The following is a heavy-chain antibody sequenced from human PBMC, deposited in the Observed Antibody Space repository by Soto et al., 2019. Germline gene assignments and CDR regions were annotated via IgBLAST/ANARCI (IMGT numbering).Heavy chain of an antibody. CDR3: VKSPKAGYFDWLLPGY. J-gene: IGHJ4*02. Sequence: GGSLRLSCAASGFTFSSYGMHWVRQAPGKGLERVAVISYDGSNKYYADSVKGRFTISRDNSKNTLYLQMNSLRAEDTAVYYCVKSPKAGYFDWLLPGYWAQGTPVTVSS. D-gene: IGHD3-9*01. CDR1: GFTFSSYG. V-gene: IGHV3-30*18. CDR2: ISYDGSNK.